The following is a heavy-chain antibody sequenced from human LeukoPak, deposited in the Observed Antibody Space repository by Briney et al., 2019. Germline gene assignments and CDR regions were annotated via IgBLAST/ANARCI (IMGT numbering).Heavy chain of an antibody. J-gene: IGHJ4*02. CDR3: ARGPHYDFWSGGGEDY. CDR2: INHSGST. CDR1: GGSFSGYY. D-gene: IGHD3-3*01. V-gene: IGHV4-34*01. Sequence: PSETLSLTCAVYGGSFSGYYWSWIRQPPGKGLEWIGEINHSGSTNYNPSLKSRVTISVDTSKNQFSLKLSSVTAADTAVYYCARGPHYDFWSGGGEDYWGQGTLVTVSS.